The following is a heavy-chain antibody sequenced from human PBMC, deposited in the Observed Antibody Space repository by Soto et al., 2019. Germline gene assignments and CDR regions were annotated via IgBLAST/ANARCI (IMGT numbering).Heavy chain of an antibody. D-gene: IGHD2-2*01. CDR1: GGSISSYY. V-gene: IGHV4-59*01. J-gene: IGHJ6*03. Sequence: SETQSLTSSVAGGSISSYYLILVRQHPGKGLEWIGYTYYGGSTNYNPSLKSRVTISVDTSKNQFSLKLSSVTAADTAVYYCARGGGRRTAAINYYYLDVWGKGTTVTVSS. CDR3: ARGGGRRTAAINYYYLDV. CDR2: TYYGGST.